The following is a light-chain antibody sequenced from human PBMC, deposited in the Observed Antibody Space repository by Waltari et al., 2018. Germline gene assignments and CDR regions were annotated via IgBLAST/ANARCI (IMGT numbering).Light chain of an antibody. J-gene: IGKJ4*01. CDR2: WAS. CDR3: QQYYDTELT. CDR1: QSVLYSSKNRNY. Sequence: IVMTQSPDSLAVSLGERASINCKSSQSVLYSSKNRNYLAWYMQKPGQPPKRLISWASTRESGVPDRFSGSGSGPDFTLTISSLQAEDAAVYYCQQYYDTELTFGGGTKVEIK. V-gene: IGKV4-1*01.